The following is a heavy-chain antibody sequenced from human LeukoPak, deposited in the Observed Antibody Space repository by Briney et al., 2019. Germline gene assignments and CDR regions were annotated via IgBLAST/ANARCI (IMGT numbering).Heavy chain of an antibody. D-gene: IGHD6-13*01. CDR1: GFTFSDHY. Sequence: GGSLRLSCAASGFTFSDHYISWIRQAPGKGLEWVSYISSSSSYTNYADSVKCRFTISRDNAKNSLYLQMNSLRAEDTAVYYCARFIAAAGRDYFDYWGQGTLVTVSS. J-gene: IGHJ4*02. CDR2: ISSSSSYT. CDR3: ARFIAAAGRDYFDY. V-gene: IGHV3-11*06.